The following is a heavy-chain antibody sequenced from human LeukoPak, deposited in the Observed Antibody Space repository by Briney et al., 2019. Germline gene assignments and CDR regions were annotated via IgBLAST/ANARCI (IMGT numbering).Heavy chain of an antibody. CDR3: ARGLDFRSGYSFDY. D-gene: IGHD3-3*01. CDR1: DGSISTYY. J-gene: IGHJ4*02. Sequence: PSETLSLTCTVSDGSISTYYWSWNRQPPGKGLEWIGYVYYSGSTNYNSSLRSRLTISVDTSKNQFSLKLRSVTAADTAVYYCARGLDFRSGYSFDYWGQGTLVTVSS. V-gene: IGHV4-59*01. CDR2: VYYSGST.